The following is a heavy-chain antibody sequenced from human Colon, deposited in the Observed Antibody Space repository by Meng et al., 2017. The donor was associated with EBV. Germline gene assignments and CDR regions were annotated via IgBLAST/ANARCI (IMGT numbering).Heavy chain of an antibody. V-gene: IGHV1-18*01. Sequence: QIQLVKPGAEGKQPGASVKVSCKASGYTFTRYGISWVRQVPGQGLEWMAWISAYNGNTNYAQKVKGRVTMTTDTSTSTAYMELRSLRSDDTAVYYCARDGPDYGNYINFDYWGQGTLVTVSS. D-gene: IGHD4-11*01. CDR3: ARDGPDYGNYINFDY. J-gene: IGHJ4*02. CDR1: GYTFTRYG. CDR2: ISAYNGNT.